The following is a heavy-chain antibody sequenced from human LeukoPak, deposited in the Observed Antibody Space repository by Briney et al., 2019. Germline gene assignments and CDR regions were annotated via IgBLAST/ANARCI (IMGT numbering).Heavy chain of an antibody. J-gene: IGHJ4*02. Sequence: PSETLSLTCTVSGGSITGYYWSWIRQPPGKGLEWIGYIYYSGSTNYNPSLKSRVSISVDTSKNQFSLNLSSVTAADTAVYYCARHYDGYYYAPDYWGQGTLVTVSS. CDR1: GGSITGYY. D-gene: IGHD3-22*01. V-gene: IGHV4-59*08. CDR3: ARHYDGYYYAPDY. CDR2: IYYSGST.